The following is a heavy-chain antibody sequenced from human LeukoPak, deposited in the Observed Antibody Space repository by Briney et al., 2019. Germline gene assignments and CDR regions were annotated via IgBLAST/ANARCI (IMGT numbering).Heavy chain of an antibody. Sequence: SQTLSLTCTVSGGSIRSGGYYWSWIRQHPGKGLEWIGYIYYSGSTYYNPSLKSRVTISVDTSKNQFSLKLSSVTAADTAVYYCARLGDSDCSSTSCRWFDPWGQGTLVTVSS. CDR3: ARLGDSDCSSTSCRWFDP. V-gene: IGHV4-31*03. J-gene: IGHJ5*02. CDR1: GGSIRSGGYY. CDR2: IYYSGST. D-gene: IGHD2-2*01.